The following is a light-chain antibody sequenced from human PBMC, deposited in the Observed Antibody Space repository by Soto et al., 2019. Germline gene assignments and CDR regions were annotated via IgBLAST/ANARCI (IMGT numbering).Light chain of an antibody. Sequence: PATLSLSPWERSTLSCRASQSFSIYLAWYQQKPRQAPRLLIYGASSRATGIPDRFSGSGSGTDFTLTISRLETEDFAAYYCQQYGSSHTWTFGQGTKVDIK. CDR1: QSFSIY. J-gene: IGKJ1*01. V-gene: IGKV3-20*01. CDR3: QQYGSSHTWT. CDR2: GAS.